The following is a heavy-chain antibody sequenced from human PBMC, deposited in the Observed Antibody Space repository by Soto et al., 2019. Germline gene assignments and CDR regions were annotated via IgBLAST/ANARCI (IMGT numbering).Heavy chain of an antibody. CDR1: GFTFNRYA. V-gene: IGHV3-23*01. Sequence: GSLSLSCEPSGFTFNRYAMSCVRQAPGKVLGWVSPINACGGNTYYTDSVNGRFSISRDNSINMLYLQMNSLRAEDTAVYYCAHPRGYGVFDAYDFWGQGAMVIVS. J-gene: IGHJ3*01. CDR3: AHPRGYGVFDAYDF. CDR2: INACGGNT. D-gene: IGHD4-17*01.